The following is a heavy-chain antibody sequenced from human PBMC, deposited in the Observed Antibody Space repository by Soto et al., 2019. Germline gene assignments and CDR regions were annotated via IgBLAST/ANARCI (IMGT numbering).Heavy chain of an antibody. J-gene: IGHJ4*02. D-gene: IGHD4-17*01. Sequence: SETLCLTCTVSGGSISSGGYYWSWIRQHPGKGLEWIGYIYYSGSTYYNPSLKSRVTISVDTSKNQFSLKLSSVTAADTAVYYCARVVLTTVTLDYWGQGTLVTVSS. CDR1: GGSISSGGYY. CDR2: IYYSGST. CDR3: ARVVLTTVTLDY. V-gene: IGHV4-31*03.